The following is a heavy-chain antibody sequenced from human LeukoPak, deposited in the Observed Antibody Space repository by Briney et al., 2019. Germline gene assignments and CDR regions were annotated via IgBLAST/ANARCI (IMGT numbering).Heavy chain of an antibody. Sequence: GGSLGLSCAASGFTFSSYSMNWVRQAPGKGLEWVSYISSSSSYTNYADSVKGRFTISRDNAKNSLYLQMNSLRAEDTAVYYCARDRTSGDFWSGYQNYFDYWGQGTLVTVSS. CDR3: ARDRTSGDFWSGYQNYFDY. V-gene: IGHV3-21*05. CDR1: GFTFSSYS. D-gene: IGHD3-3*01. CDR2: ISSSSSYT. J-gene: IGHJ4*02.